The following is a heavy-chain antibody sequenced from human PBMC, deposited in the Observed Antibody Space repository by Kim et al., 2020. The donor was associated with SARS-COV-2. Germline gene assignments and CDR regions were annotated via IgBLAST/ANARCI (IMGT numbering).Heavy chain of an antibody. D-gene: IGHD3-9*01. CDR1: GGSFSGYY. CDR2: INHSGST. J-gene: IGHJ6*01. CDR3: ARGCRRYFDWSRNYGMDV. V-gene: IGHV4-34*01. Sequence: SQTLSLTCAVYGGSFSGYYWSWIRQPPGKGLEWIGEINHSGSTNYNPSLKSRVTISVDTSKNQFSLKLSSVTAADTAVYYCARGCRRYFDWSRNYGMDVW.